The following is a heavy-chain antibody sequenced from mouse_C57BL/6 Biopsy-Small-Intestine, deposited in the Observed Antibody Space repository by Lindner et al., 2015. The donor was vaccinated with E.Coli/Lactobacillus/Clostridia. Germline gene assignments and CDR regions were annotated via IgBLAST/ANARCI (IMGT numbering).Heavy chain of an antibody. J-gene: IGHJ1*01. Sequence: SVKVSCKASGYTFSGYYIHWVRQAPGQGLEWMGWINPQSGDTNYAQKFQGWVTMTRDTSINTAYMEVRRLRSDDTAAYYCARHFGAVVSTFYYYGMDVWGQGTTVTVSS. D-gene: IGHD1-1*01. CDR3: ARHFGAVVSTFYYYGMDV. CDR2: INPQSGDT. V-gene: IGHV1-84*02. CDR1: GYTFSGYY.